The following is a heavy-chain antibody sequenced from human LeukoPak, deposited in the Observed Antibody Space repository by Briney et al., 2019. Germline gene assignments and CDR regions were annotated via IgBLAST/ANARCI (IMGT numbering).Heavy chain of an antibody. J-gene: IGHJ4*02. CDR1: GGSISSHY. D-gene: IGHD5-18*01. CDR3: ASSGYSYGSYYFDY. V-gene: IGHV4-59*11. CDR2: IYYSGST. Sequence: SETLSLTCTVSGGSISSHYWSWIRQPPGKGLEWIGDIYYSGSTNYNPSLKSRVTISVDTSKNQFSLKLRSVTAAATAVYYCASSGYSYGSYYFDYWGQGTLVTVSS.